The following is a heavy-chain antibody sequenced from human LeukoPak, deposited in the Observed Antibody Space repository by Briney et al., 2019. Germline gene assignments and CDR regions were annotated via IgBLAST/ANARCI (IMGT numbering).Heavy chain of an antibody. V-gene: IGHV3-23*01. J-gene: IGHJ6*03. CDR2: ISGSGGIT. D-gene: IGHD3-16*02. Sequence: GGSLRLSCAASGFTFSRYAMSWVRQAPGQGLEWVTSISGSGGITYHADSLRGRFTISRDNSKNTLFLQMNSLRAEDTAVYYCAKNTISGGHYQYYMDVWGKGTTVTVSS. CDR1: GFTFSRYA. CDR3: AKNTISGGHYQYYMDV.